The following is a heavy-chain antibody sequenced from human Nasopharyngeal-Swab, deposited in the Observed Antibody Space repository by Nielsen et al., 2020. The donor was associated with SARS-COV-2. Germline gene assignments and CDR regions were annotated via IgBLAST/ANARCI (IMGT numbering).Heavy chain of an antibody. CDR1: GFTFSSYG. V-gene: IGHV3-33*08. D-gene: IGHD6-19*01. J-gene: IGHJ4*02. Sequence: GGPLRLSCAASGFTFSSYGMHWVRQAPGKGLEWVAVIWYDGSNKYYADSVKGRFTISRDNSKNTLYLQMNSLRAEDTAVYYCARDKERAGYSSGWYGLGDQGTLVTVSS. CDR2: IWYDGSNK. CDR3: ARDKERAGYSSGWYGL.